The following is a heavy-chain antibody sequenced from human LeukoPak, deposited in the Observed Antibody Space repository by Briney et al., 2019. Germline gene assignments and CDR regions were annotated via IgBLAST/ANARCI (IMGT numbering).Heavy chain of an antibody. V-gene: IGHV3-23*01. Sequence: GGSLRLSCAASGFTLSTYAMIWVRQAPGKGLDWVSALSESGDKTYYADSVRGRFTISRDNSKNTLYLQMNSLRAEDTALYYCAKGGLWSSGWSLFDYWGQGTLVTVSS. D-gene: IGHD6-19*01. CDR3: AKGGLWSSGWSLFDY. CDR2: LSESGDKT. J-gene: IGHJ4*02. CDR1: GFTLSTYA.